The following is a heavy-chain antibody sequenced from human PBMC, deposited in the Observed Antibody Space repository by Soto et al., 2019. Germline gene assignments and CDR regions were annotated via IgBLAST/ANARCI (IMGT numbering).Heavy chain of an antibody. CDR2: INPNSGGT. D-gene: IGHD1-7*01. CDR3: ALITGTTGKENSDY. Sequence: GASVKVSCKASGYTFTGYYMHWVRQAPGQGLEWMGWINPNSGGTNYAQKFQGRVTMTRDTSISTAYMELSRLRSDDTAVYYCALITGTTGKENSDYWGQGTLVTVS. J-gene: IGHJ4*02. V-gene: IGHV1-2*02. CDR1: GYTFTGYY.